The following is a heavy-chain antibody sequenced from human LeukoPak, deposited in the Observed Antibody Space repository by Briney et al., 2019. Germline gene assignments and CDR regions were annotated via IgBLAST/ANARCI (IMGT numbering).Heavy chain of an antibody. Sequence: GGSLRLSCAVSGISLSDYGMSWVRQAPGKGLEWVAGISGSGGGTNYADSVKGRFTISRDNPKNTLYLQTNRLRAEDTAVYFCAERGVVIRVILVGFHKEAYYFDSWGQGALVTVSS. J-gene: IGHJ4*02. V-gene: IGHV3-23*01. CDR1: GISLSDYG. CDR3: AERGVVIRVILVGFHKEAYYFDS. CDR2: ISGSGGGT. D-gene: IGHD3-22*01.